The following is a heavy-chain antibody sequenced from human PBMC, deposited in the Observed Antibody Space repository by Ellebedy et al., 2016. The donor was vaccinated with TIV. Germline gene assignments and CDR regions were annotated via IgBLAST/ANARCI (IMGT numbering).Heavy chain of an antibody. CDR1: GFTFSSYV. D-gene: IGHD6-13*01. CDR3: ARDSVAAAGTSRRSYYYYYMDV. J-gene: IGHJ6*03. CDR2: ISSSSSYI. V-gene: IGHV3-21*01. Sequence: GGSLRLSCVASGFTFSSYVMHWVRQAPGKGLEWVSSISSSSSYIYYADSVKGRFTISRDNAKNSLYLQMNSLRAEDTAVYYCARDSVAAAGTSRRSYYYYYMDVWGKGTTVTVSS.